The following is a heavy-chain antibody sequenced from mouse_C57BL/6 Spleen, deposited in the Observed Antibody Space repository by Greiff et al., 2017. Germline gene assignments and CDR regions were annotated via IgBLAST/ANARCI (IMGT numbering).Heavy chain of an antibody. J-gene: IGHJ1*03. CDR3: ARHGDYDGYFYV. CDR1: GFSLTSYG. V-gene: IGHV2-6-1*01. D-gene: IGHD2-4*01. CDR2: IWSDGST. Sequence: VQLQESGPGLVAPSQSLSITCTVSGFSLTSYGVHWVRQPPGKGLEWMVVIWSDGSTTYNSALKSSLSISKDNSKSQVFLKMNSLQTDDTAMYYCARHGDYDGYFYVWGTGTTVTVSS.